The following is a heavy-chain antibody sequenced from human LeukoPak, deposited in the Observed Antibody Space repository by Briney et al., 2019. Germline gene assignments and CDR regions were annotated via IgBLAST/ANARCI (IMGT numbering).Heavy chain of an antibody. J-gene: IGHJ4*02. Sequence: GGSLRLSCAASGFTFSSYAMHWVRQAPGKGLEWVAVISYDGSNKYYAASVRGRFTISRDNSKNTLYLQMNSLRAEDTAVYYCAREATVVTDFDYWGQGTLVTVSS. V-gene: IGHV3-30-3*01. CDR3: AREATVVTDFDY. CDR2: ISYDGSNK. D-gene: IGHD4-23*01. CDR1: GFTFSSYA.